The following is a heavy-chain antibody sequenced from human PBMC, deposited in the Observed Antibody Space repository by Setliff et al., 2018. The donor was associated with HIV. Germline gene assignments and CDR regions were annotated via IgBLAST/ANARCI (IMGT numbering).Heavy chain of an antibody. CDR2: ISSSGNT. CDR3: ARGLSFYDPGGFDY. D-gene: IGHD3-22*01. J-gene: IGHJ4*02. Sequence: SETLSLTCTVSGGSISSTSYYWGWIRQPPGTGLEWIGSISSSGNTYYNPSLKSRVTTSVDTPKNQFSLKLSSVTAADTAVYYCARGLSFYDPGGFDYWGQGTLVTVPQ. CDR1: GGSISSTSYY. V-gene: IGHV4-39*01.